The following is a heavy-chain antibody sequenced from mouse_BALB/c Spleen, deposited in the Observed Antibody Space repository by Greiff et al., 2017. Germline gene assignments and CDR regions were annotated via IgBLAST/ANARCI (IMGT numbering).Heavy chain of an antibody. D-gene: IGHD2-3*01. CDR2: INPGTGYT. V-gene: IGHV1-7*01. Sequence: QVQLQQSGAELAKPGASVTMSCTASGYTFTSYWMPWVKQRPGKGLEWMGDINPGTGYTEYTKKFKDQATLTADNSSSTAYMQLSSLTSEDSAVYYCGRSLDDDYYGDDCGGQGTTLTVSS. CDR1: GYTFTSYW. CDR3: GRSLDDDYYGDDC. J-gene: IGHJ2*01.